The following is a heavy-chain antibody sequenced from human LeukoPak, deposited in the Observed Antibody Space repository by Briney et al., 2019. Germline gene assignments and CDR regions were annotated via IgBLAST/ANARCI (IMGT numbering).Heavy chain of an antibody. CDR2: INHSGST. Sequence: PSETLSLTCAVYGGSFSGYYWSWIRQPPGKGLEWIGEINHSGSTNYNPSLRSRVTMSVDTSKNQFSLKLSSVTAADTAVYYCARAGTGYSSSWFRAFDIWGQGTMVTVSS. V-gene: IGHV4-34*01. CDR1: GGSFSGYY. J-gene: IGHJ3*02. D-gene: IGHD6-13*01. CDR3: ARAGTGYSSSWFRAFDI.